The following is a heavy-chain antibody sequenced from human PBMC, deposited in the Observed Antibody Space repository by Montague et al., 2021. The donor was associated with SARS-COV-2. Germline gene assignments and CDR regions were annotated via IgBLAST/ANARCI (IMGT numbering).Heavy chain of an antibody. CDR2: IYWDDDT. Sequence: PALVKPTQTLTLTCTFSGFSLSTSGVGVGWIRQPPGKALEWLALIYWDDDTRYSPSLKRRLTITTDTSKNQVVLTMTHMDSVDTATYYCAHRDSGRIAAAGFDYWGQGTLVTVSS. CDR1: GFSLSTSGVG. J-gene: IGHJ4*02. CDR3: AHRDSGRIAAAGFDY. V-gene: IGHV2-5*02. D-gene: IGHD6-13*01.